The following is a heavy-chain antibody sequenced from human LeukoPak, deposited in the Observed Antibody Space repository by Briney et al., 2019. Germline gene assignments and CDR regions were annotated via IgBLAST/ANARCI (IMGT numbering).Heavy chain of an antibody. CDR2: ISGSGGST. J-gene: IGHJ5*02. Sequence: GGPLRLSCAASGFTFSSYAMSWVRQAPGKGLEWVSAISGSGGSTYYADSVKGRFTISRDNSKNTLYLQMNSLRAEDTAVYYCARGDAAMVTGWFDPWGQGTLVTVSS. D-gene: IGHD5-18*01. CDR1: GFTFSSYA. V-gene: IGHV3-23*01. CDR3: ARGDAAMVTGWFDP.